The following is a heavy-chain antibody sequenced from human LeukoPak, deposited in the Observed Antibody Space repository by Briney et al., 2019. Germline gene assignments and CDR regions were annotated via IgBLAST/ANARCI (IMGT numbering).Heavy chain of an antibody. CDR1: GFTFSDYW. V-gene: IGHV3-7*04. CDR2: IKQDGSEK. CDR3: ARVVPAADY. Sequence: GGSLRLSCAASGFTFSDYWMSWVRQAPGKGLEWVANIKQDGSEKYYVDSVKSRFTISRDNAKNSLYLQVNSLRAEDTAVYYCARVVPAADYWGQGTLVTVSS. J-gene: IGHJ4*02. D-gene: IGHD2-2*01.